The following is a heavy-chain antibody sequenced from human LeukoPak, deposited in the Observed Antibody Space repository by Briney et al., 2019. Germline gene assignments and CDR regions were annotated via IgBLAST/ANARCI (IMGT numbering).Heavy chain of an antibody. J-gene: IGHJ3*02. CDR1: GGSISSSSYY. Sequence: RSSETLSLTCTVSGGSISSSSYYWGWIRQPPGKGLEWIGSIYYSGSTYYNPSLKSRVTISVDTSKNQFSLKLRSVTAADTAVYYCARISKQYDILSGYSPDAFDMWGQGTVVTVSS. CDR3: ARISKQYDILSGYSPDAFDM. CDR2: IYYSGST. D-gene: IGHD3-9*01. V-gene: IGHV4-39*01.